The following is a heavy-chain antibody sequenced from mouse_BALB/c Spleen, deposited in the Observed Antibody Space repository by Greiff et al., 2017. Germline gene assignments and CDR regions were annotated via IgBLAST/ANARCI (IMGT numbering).Heavy chain of an antibody. CDR1: GYTFTSYN. CDR2: IYPGNGDT. V-gene: IGHV1-12*01. J-gene: IGHJ4*01. CDR3: ARNGRQYAMDY. Sequence: LQQPGAELVKPGASVKMSCKASGYTFTSYNMHWVKQTPGQGLEWIGAIYPGNGDTSYNQKFKGKATLTADKSSSTAYMQLSSLTSEDSAVYYCARNGRQYAMDYWGQGTSVTVSS.